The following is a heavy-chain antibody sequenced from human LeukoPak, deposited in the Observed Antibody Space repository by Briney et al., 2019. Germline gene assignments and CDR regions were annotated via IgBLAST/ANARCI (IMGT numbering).Heavy chain of an antibody. J-gene: IGHJ6*03. D-gene: IGHD1-7*01. V-gene: IGHV3-23*01. CDR3: AKRRGLELTYYYYMDV. CDR2: ISGSGVMT. CDR1: GFTFSSYE. Sequence: GGSLRLSCAASGFTFSSYEMNWVRQAPGKGLEWVATISGSGVMTYYADSVKGRFTISRDNSKNTLYLQMNSLRAEDTAVYYCAKRRGLELTYYYYMDVWGKGTTVTVSS.